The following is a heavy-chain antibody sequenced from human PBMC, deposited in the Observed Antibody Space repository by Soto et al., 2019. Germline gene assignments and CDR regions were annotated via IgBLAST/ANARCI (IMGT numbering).Heavy chain of an antibody. CDR1: GGSISSYY. CDR3: ARRRFLEWSQENDAFDI. V-gene: IGHV4-59*08. Sequence: QVQLQESGPGLVKPSETLSLTCTVSGGSISSYYWSWIRQPPGKGLEWIGYIYYSGSTNYNPSLKIRVTISVDTSKIQFSLKLSSVTAADTAVYYCARRRFLEWSQENDAFDIWGQGTMVTVSS. CDR2: IYYSGST. D-gene: IGHD3-3*01. J-gene: IGHJ3*02.